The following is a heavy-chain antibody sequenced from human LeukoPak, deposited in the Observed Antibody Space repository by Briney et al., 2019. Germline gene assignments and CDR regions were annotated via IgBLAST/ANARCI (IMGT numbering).Heavy chain of an antibody. CDR2: IYPGDSDT. J-gene: IGHJ6*03. CDR3: ARYSGYDLWSGLYQTYYYYYYMDV. CDR1: GYSFTSYW. D-gene: IGHD3-3*01. V-gene: IGHV5-51*01. Sequence: GESLKISCKGSGYSFTSYWIGWVRQMPGKGLEWMGIIYPGDSDTRYSPSFQGQVTISADKSISTAYLQWSSLKASDTAMYYCARYSGYDLWSGLYQTYYYYYYMDVWGKGTTVTVSS.